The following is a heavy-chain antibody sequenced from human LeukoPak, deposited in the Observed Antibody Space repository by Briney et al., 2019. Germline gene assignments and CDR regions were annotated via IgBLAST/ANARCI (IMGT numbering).Heavy chain of an antibody. CDR2: ISSSGSTI. CDR1: GFTFSDYY. V-gene: IGHV3-11*01. Sequence: PGGSLRLSCAASGFTFSDYYMSWIRQAPGKGLEGVSYISSSGSTIYYADSVKGRFTISRDNAKNSLYLQMNSLRAEDTAVYYCAKARAKGDTASFDYWGQGTLVTVSS. D-gene: IGHD5-18*01. CDR3: AKARAKGDTASFDY. J-gene: IGHJ4*02.